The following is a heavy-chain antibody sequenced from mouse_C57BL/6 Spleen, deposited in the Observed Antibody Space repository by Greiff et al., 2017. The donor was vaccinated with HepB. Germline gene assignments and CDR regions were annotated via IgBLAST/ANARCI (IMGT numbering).Heavy chain of an antibody. J-gene: IGHJ2*01. CDR3: ARWTVVATEKYYFDY. CDR1: GYAFSSSW. V-gene: IGHV1-82*01. Sequence: QVQLQQSGPELVKPGASVKISCKASGYAFSSSWMNWVKQRPGKGLEWIGRIYPGDGDTNYNGKFKGKATLTADKSSSTAYMQLSSLTSEDSAVYFCARWTVVATEKYYFDYWGQGTTLTVSS. CDR2: IYPGDGDT. D-gene: IGHD1-1*01.